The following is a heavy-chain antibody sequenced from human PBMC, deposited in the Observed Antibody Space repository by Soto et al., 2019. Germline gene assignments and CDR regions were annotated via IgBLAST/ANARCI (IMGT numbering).Heavy chain of an antibody. CDR1: GFAFSTYA. V-gene: IGHV3-23*01. J-gene: IGHJ6*02. Sequence: EVQLLESGGALEHPGGSLRLSCAAAGFAFSTYAMTWVRQAPGKGLELVSVISGSGGSSYYAASVKGRFTISRDNSKNTLFLQMNGLRAEDTAVYYCAKVTKRAAAGRYEYYKYGMDVWGQGTTVTVSS. CDR3: AKVTKRAAAGRYEYYKYGMDV. CDR2: ISGSGGSS. D-gene: IGHD6-13*01.